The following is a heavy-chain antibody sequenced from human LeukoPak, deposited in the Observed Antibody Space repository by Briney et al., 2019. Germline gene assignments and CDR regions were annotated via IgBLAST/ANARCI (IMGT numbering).Heavy chain of an antibody. J-gene: IGHJ3*02. CDR1: GGTFSSYA. Sequence: GASVKVSCKASGGTFSSYAISWVRQAPGQGLEWMGGILPIFGTANYAQKFQGRVTITTDESTSTAYMELSSLRSEDTAVYYCARYAAGDAFDIWGQGTMVTVSS. CDR3: ARYAAGDAFDI. V-gene: IGHV1-69*05. D-gene: IGHD6-13*01. CDR2: ILPIFGTA.